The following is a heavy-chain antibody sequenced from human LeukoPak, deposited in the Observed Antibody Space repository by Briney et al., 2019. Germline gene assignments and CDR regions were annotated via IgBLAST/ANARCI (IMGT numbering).Heavy chain of an antibody. J-gene: IGHJ5*02. D-gene: IGHD4-23*01. V-gene: IGHV3-23*01. CDR3: AKKDQLRNWFDP. CDR2: INGSGGST. Sequence: PGGSLRLSCAASGLTFSSYAMSWVRQAPGKGLEWVSAINGSGGSTYYADSVKGRFTISRDNSKNTLYPQMNSLRAEDTAVYYCAKKDQLRNWFDPWGQGTLVTVSS. CDR1: GLTFSSYA.